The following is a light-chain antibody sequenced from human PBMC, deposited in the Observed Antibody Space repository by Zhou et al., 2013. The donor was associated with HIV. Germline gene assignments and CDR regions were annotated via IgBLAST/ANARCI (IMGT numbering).Light chain of an antibody. CDR3: MQALQTPPT. CDR1: QSLLHRNGYNY. Sequence: DIVMTQSPLSLPVTPGEPASISCRSNQSLLHRNGYNYLDWYLQKPGQSPQLLIYLGSNRASGVPDRFSGSGSGTDFTLKISRVEAEDVGVYYCMQALQTPPTFGQGTKVEIK. V-gene: IGKV2-28*01. CDR2: LGS. J-gene: IGKJ1*01.